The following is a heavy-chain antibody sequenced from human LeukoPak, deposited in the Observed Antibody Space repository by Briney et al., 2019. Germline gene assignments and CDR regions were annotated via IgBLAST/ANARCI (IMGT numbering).Heavy chain of an antibody. CDR3: GREAYSSSWGTTLHTDI. Sequence: GGSLRLSCAASGFTFSSYAMHWVRQAPGKGLEYVSAISSNGGSTYYANSVKGRFTISRDNSKNTLYLQMGSLRAEDMAVYYCGREAYSSSWGTTLHTDIWGQGTMVTVSS. CDR1: GFTFSSYA. CDR2: ISSNGGST. D-gene: IGHD6-13*01. J-gene: IGHJ3*02. V-gene: IGHV3-64*01.